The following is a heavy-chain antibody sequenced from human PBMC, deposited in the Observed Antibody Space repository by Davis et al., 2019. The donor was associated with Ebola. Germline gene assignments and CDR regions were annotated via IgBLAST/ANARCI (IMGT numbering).Heavy chain of an antibody. D-gene: IGHD6-19*01. J-gene: IGHJ6*02. CDR1: GDSVSSAG. CDR2: TYYKSKWYN. CDR3: ARGWLASGMDV. Sequence: PSETLSLTCAISGDSVSSAGWNWIRQSPSRGLEWLGRTYYKSKWYNDYAVSVKSRITINADPSKNQFSLQLNSVTPEDTAVYYCARGWLASGMDVSGQGTTATVSS. V-gene: IGHV6-1*01.